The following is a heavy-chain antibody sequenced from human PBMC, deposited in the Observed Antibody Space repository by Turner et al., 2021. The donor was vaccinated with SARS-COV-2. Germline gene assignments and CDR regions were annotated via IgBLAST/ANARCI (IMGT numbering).Heavy chain of an antibody. Sequence: EVQLVESGGGLVKPGGSLRLSCAASGFNFSHYTMNWVRQAPGKGLEWVSSISSSSSYIYYADSVKGRFTISRDNAKNSLYLQMNSLRAEDTAVYYCARGTYYYDSSVYSGTNWFDPWGQGTLVTVSS. V-gene: IGHV3-21*02. D-gene: IGHD3-22*01. CDR1: GFNFSHYT. CDR2: ISSSSSYI. CDR3: ARGTYYYDSSVYSGTNWFDP. J-gene: IGHJ5*02.